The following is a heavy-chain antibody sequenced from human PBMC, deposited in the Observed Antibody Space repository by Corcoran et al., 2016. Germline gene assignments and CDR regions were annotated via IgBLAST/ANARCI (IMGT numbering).Heavy chain of an antibody. V-gene: IGHV5-10-1*03. D-gene: IGHD3-22*01. CDR1: GYSFTSYW. CDR3: ASGGTYYYDRSGYYPW. Sequence: EVQLVQSGAEVKKPGESLRISCKGSGYSFTSYWISWVRQMPGKGLEWMGRIDPSDSYTNYSPSFQGHVTISADKSISTAYLQGSSLKASDTAMYYCASGGTYYYDRSGYYPWWGQGTLVTVSS. CDR2: IDPSDSYT. J-gene: IGHJ4*02.